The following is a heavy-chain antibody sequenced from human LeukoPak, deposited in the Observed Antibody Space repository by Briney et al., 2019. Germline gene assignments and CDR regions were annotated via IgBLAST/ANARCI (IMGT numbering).Heavy chain of an antibody. D-gene: IGHD6-6*01. CDR3: AREEAGRGSSPFDY. CDR2: ISYIGST. CDR1: GGSISSHY. J-gene: IGHJ4*02. V-gene: IGHV4-59*11. Sequence: SETLSLTCTLSGGSISSHYWTWIRQLPGKGLEWIGYISYIGSTNYNPSLKSRVTISVDTSKKQFSLKLSSVTAADTAVYYCAREEAGRGSSPFDYWGQGTLVTVSS.